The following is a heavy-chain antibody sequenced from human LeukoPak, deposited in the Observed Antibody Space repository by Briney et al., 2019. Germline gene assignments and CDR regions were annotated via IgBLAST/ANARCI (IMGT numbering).Heavy chain of an antibody. Sequence: GTSVKVSCKASGGTFSSYAISWVRQAPGQGLEWMGGIIPIFGTANYAQKFQGRVTITADESTSTAYMELSSLRSEDTAVYYCARGQWGYSYASDYYYYYMDVWGKGTTVTVCS. CDR1: GGTFSSYA. J-gene: IGHJ6*03. CDR2: IIPIFGTA. CDR3: ARGQWGYSYASDYYYYYMDV. V-gene: IGHV1-69*13. D-gene: IGHD5-18*01.